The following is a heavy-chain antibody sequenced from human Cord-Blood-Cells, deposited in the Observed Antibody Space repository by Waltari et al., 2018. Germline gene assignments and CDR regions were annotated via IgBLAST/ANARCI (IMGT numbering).Heavy chain of an antibody. D-gene: IGHD6-25*01. CDR2: IYSGGST. CDR1: GFSVSSNY. Sequence: EVQLVESGGGLIQRGGSLRRGGAASGFSVSSNYRSGVRQAPGKGVEWVSVIYSGGSTYYADSVKGRFTISRDNSKNTLYLPMNRLRAEDTAVYYCARGGRIQRAFDIWGQGTMVTVSS. J-gene: IGHJ3*02. CDR3: ARGGRIQRAFDI. V-gene: IGHV3-53*01.